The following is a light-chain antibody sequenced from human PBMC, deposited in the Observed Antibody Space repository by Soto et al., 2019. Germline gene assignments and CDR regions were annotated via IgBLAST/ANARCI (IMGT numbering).Light chain of an antibody. CDR1: SSNIGAGYD. J-gene: IGLJ2*01. V-gene: IGLV1-40*01. CDR3: QSYDSSLSGNVV. Sequence: QAVVTQPPSVSGAPGQRVTISCTGSSSNIGAGYDVHWYQQLPGTAPKLLIYGNSNRPSGVPDRFSGSKSGTSASLAITGLQAGDEADYYCQSYDSSLSGNVVFGGGTKVTVL. CDR2: GNS.